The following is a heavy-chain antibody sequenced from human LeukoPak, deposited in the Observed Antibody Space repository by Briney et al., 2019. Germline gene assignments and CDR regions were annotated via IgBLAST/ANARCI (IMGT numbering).Heavy chain of an antibody. J-gene: IGHJ3*02. D-gene: IGHD2-21*01. CDR2: ISSSGSTI. Sequence: GGSLRLSCAASGFTFSDYYMSWIRQAPGKGREGVSYISSSGSTIYYADSVKGRFTISRRNVKNSLYLQMNSLRAEETAVYYCARVAYCGGDCYFNDALDIWGQGTMVTVSS. CDR3: ARVAYCGGDCYFNDALDI. CDR1: GFTFSDYY. V-gene: IGHV3-11*04.